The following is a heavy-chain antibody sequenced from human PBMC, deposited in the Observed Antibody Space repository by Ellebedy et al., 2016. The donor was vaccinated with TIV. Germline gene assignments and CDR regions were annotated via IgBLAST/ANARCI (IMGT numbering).Heavy chain of an antibody. J-gene: IGHJ4*02. D-gene: IGHD3-16*01. V-gene: IGHV1-3*01. CDR2: INAGDDHT. CDR3: ARDSLMVSFGGVSDY. CDR1: CYTFTAYG. Sequence: AASVKVSCKASCYTFTAYGIHWVRQAPGQRLEWMGCINAGDDHTKYSQKFLGRVTLARDTSASTAYMVLSSLRSEDTAVYYCARDSLMVSFGGVSDYWGQGTLVTVSS.